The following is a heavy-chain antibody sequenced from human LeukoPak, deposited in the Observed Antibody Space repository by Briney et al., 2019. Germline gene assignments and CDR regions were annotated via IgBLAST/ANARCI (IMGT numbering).Heavy chain of an antibody. CDR2: IYYSGST. CDR3: ARYCSSTSCYAGPYDAFDI. CDR1: GGSISSYY. Sequence: PSETLSLTCTVSGGSISSYYWSWIRQPPGKGLEWIGYIYYSGSTNYNPSLKSRVTISIDTSKNQFSLKLSSVTAADTAVYYCARYCSSTSCYAGPYDAFDIWGQGTMVTVSS. D-gene: IGHD2-2*01. V-gene: IGHV4-59*08. J-gene: IGHJ3*02.